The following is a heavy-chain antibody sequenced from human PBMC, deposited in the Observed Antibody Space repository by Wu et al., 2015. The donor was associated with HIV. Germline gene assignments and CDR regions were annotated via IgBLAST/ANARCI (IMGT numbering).Heavy chain of an antibody. V-gene: IGHV1-2*02. D-gene: IGHD4-11*01. CDR1: YILTSYP. CDR2: MNPNNGGT. Sequence: QVDLVQSGPETKRPGASVKVSCKASYILTSYPIGWVRQAPGQRLEWMGWMNPNNGGTNYAQKFQGRVTMTRDTSISTDYMELRRLRSDDTAVYYCVWVAVTYDWYFDLWGRGTLVTVSS. J-gene: IGHJ2*01. CDR3: VWVAVTYDWYFDL.